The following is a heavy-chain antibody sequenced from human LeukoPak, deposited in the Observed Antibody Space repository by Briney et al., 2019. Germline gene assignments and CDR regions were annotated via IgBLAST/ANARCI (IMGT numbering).Heavy chain of an antibody. CDR1: GFTFSSYA. CDR2: ISGSGGST. V-gene: IGHV3-23*01. CDR3: AKLVAVAVANWFDP. D-gene: IGHD6-19*01. Sequence: GGSLRLSCAASGFTFSSYAMSWVRQAPGKGLEWVSAISGSGGSTYYADSVKGRFTISRDNSKNTLYLQMNGLRAEDTAVYYCAKLVAVAVANWFDPWGQGTLVTVSS. J-gene: IGHJ5*02.